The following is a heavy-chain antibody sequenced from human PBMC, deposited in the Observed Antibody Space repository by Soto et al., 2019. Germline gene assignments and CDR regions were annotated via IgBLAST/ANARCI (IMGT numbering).Heavy chain of an antibody. V-gene: IGHV1-69*04. CDR3: ARDGLRQYYFDY. CDR1: GGTFSSYT. CDR2: IIPILGIA. Sequence: ASVKVSCKASGGTFSSYTISWVRQAPGQGLEWMGRIIPILGIANYAQKFQGRVTITADKSTSTAYMELSSLRSEDTAVYYCARDGLRQYYFDYWGQGTLVTVSS. J-gene: IGHJ4*02.